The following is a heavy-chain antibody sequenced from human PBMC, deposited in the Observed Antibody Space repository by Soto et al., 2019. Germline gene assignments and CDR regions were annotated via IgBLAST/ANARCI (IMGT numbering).Heavy chain of an antibody. D-gene: IGHD3-22*01. CDR1: GYTFTGYY. J-gene: IGHJ4*02. CDR3: AREDGDTSGCQGY. V-gene: IGHV1-2*02. Sequence: ASVKVSCKASGYTFTGYYMHWVRQAPGQGLEWMGWINANRGDTNYAQKFQGRVTMTRDTSISTAYMELSRLRFDDTAVYYCAREDGDTSGCQGYWGQGTLVTVSS. CDR2: INANRGDT.